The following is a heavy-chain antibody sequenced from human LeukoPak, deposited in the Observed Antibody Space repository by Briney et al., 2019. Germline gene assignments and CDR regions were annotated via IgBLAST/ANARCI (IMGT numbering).Heavy chain of an antibody. J-gene: IGHJ5*02. V-gene: IGHV3-53*01. Sequence: QSGGSLRLSCAASGFTFSNAWMSWVRQAPGKGLEWVSVIYSGGSTYYADSVKGRFTISRDNSKNTLYLQMNSLRAEDTAVYYCARGNDWFDPWGQGTLVTVSS. CDR1: GFTFSNAW. CDR2: IYSGGST. CDR3: ARGNDWFDP. D-gene: IGHD3-10*01.